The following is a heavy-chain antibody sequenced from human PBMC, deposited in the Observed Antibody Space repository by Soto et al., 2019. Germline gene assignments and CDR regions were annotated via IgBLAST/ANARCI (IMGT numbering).Heavy chain of an antibody. D-gene: IGHD6-19*01. V-gene: IGHV4-4*02. J-gene: IGHJ4*02. Sequence: PSETLALTCAVSGGSISSSNWWSWVRQPPGKGLEWIGEIYHSGSTNYNPSLKSRVTISVDKSKNQFSLKLSSVTAADTAVYYCARVSVAGTLFDYWGQGTLVTAPQ. CDR2: IYHSGST. CDR3: ARVSVAGTLFDY. CDR1: GGSISSSNW.